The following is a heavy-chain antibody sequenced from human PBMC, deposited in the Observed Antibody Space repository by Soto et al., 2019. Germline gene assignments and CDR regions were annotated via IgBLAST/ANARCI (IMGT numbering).Heavy chain of an antibody. D-gene: IGHD1-26*01. Sequence: EVQLLESGGDLVQPGGSLRLSCAASGFTFSSYAMNWVRQAPGKGLEWVSAISGSGGNTFYADSVKGRFTISRDNSKNTLFLQMHSLRAEDTPIYYCAMLNSGSYSYHGMDVWGQGTTVTVSS. CDR3: AMLNSGSYSYHGMDV. J-gene: IGHJ6*02. CDR1: GFTFSSYA. V-gene: IGHV3-23*01. CDR2: ISGSGGNT.